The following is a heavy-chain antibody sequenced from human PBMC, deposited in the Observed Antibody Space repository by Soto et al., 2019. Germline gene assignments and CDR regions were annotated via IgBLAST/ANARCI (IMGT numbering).Heavy chain of an antibody. Sequence: ASVKVSCKASGYTFTSYDINWVRQATGQGLEWMGWMNPNSGNTGYAQKFQGRVTMTRNTSTSTAYMELRSLRSDDTAVYYCAREGIAAAGPDYQFDYWGQGTLVTVSS. CDR3: AREGIAAAGPDYQFDY. CDR2: MNPNSGNT. D-gene: IGHD6-13*01. CDR1: GYTFTSYD. V-gene: IGHV1-8*01. J-gene: IGHJ4*02.